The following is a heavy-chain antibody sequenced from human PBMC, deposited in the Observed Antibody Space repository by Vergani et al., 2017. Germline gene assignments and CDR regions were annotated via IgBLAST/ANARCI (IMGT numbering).Heavy chain of an antibody. CDR1: GGTFSSYA. J-gene: IGHJ4*02. V-gene: IGHV1-69*13. CDR3: ASWGGVGYRKTPDYFDY. Sequence: QVQLVQSGAEVKKPGSSVKVSCKASGGTFSSYALSWVRQAPGQGLEWMGRIIPIFGTANYAQKFQGRVTITADESTSTAYMELSSLRSEDTAVYYCASWGGVGYRKTPDYFDYWGQGDLVTVSS. CDR2: IIPIFGTA. D-gene: IGHD1-14*01.